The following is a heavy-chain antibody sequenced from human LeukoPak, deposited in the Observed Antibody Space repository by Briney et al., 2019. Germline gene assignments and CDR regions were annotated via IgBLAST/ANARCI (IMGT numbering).Heavy chain of an antibody. J-gene: IGHJ6*02. CDR1: GGTFSSYA. V-gene: IGHV1-69*13. D-gene: IGHD2-8*02. CDR2: IIPIFGTA. Sequence: SVKVSCKASGGTFSSYAIRWVRQAPGQGLEWMGGIIPIFGTANYAQKFQGRVTITADESTSTAYMELSSLRSEDTAVYYCSQGWSMATLDVWGQGTTVTVSS. CDR3: SQGWSMATLDV.